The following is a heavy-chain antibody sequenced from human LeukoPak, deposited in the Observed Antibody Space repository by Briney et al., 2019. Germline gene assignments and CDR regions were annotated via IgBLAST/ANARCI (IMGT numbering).Heavy chain of an antibody. CDR2: IYYSGST. V-gene: IGHV4-34*01. D-gene: IGHD6-6*01. J-gene: IGHJ4*02. CDR3: ARGSXSSSIDY. Sequence: SETLSLTCAVYGGSFSGYHWNWIRQPPGKGLEWIGSIYYSGSTYYNPSLKSRVTISVDTSKNQFSLRLSSVTAADTAVYYCARGSXSSSIDYWGQGTLVTVSS. CDR1: GGSFSGYH.